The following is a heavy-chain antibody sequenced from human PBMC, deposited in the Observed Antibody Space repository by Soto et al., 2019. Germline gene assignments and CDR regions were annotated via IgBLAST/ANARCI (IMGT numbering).Heavy chain of an antibody. V-gene: IGHV4-39*01. CDR2: IYYSGST. CDR3: ARLSDGYNTDFDY. CDR1: GGSISSSSYY. Sequence: TLSLTCTVSGGSISSSSYYWGWIRQPPGKGLEWIGSIYYSGSTYYNPSLKSRVTISVDTSKNQFSLKLSSVTAADTAVYYCARLSDGYNTDFDYWGQGTLVTVSS. J-gene: IGHJ4*02. D-gene: IGHD5-12*01.